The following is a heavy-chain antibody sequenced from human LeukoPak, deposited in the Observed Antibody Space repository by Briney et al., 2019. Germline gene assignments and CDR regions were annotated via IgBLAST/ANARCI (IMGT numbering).Heavy chain of an antibody. D-gene: IGHD3-10*01. Sequence: ASVKLSCKATGGTFNSYGVSWVRQAPGQGLEWMGGIIPIFGTSTYAQKFQGRVTITADESTSTAYMELSSLRSEDTAVYYCARSNYYGSGTPDYYYGMDVWGIGTTVTVSS. V-gene: IGHV1-69*13. CDR1: GGTFNSYG. CDR3: ARSNYYGSGTPDYYYGMDV. J-gene: IGHJ6*04. CDR2: IIPIFGTS.